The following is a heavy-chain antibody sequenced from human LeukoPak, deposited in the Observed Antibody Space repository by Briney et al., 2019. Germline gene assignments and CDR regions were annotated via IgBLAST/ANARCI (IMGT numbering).Heavy chain of an antibody. CDR3: ARDRSHDSSWYQVYYYYYGMDV. D-gene: IGHD6-13*01. J-gene: IGHJ6*02. CDR2: ISSSSSYI. CDR1: GFTFGSYS. Sequence: KSGGSLRLSCAASGFTFGSYSMNWVRQAPGKGLEWVSSISSSSSYIYYADSVKGRFTISRDNAKNSLYLQTNSLRAEDTAVYYCARDRSHDSSWYQVYYYYYGMDVWGQGTTVTVPS. V-gene: IGHV3-21*01.